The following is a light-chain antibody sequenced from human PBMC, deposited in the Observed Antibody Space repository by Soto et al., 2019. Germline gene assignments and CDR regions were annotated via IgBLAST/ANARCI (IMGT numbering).Light chain of an antibody. CDR1: QSVSNN. Sequence: EIVLTQSPGTLSLSPGERATLSCRASQSVSNNYLAWYQQKAGQAPRLLIYGASTRATGIPDRFSGSGSGTEFTLTISSLQSEDFAAYYCQQYNSWPPITFGQGTRLEIK. CDR3: QQYNSWPPIT. J-gene: IGKJ5*01. CDR2: GAS. V-gene: IGKV3-15*01.